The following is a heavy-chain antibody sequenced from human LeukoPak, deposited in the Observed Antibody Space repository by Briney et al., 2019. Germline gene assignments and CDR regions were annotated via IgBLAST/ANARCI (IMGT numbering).Heavy chain of an antibody. CDR3: ARGERAMATRKAGFDY. V-gene: IGHV5-51*01. D-gene: IGHD5-24*01. Sequence: ESLKISCPASGYDFANSWIGWVRQMPGKGLEWMGIIYPRDSDTIYSPSCQGQVMISADKSIRTVYLQRSSLTASDTAIYYCARGERAMATRKAGFDYWGQGTLVTVSS. CDR1: GYDFANSW. CDR2: IYPRDSDT. J-gene: IGHJ4*02.